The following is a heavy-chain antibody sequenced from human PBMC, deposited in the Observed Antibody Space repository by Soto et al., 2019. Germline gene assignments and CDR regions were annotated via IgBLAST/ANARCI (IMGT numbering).Heavy chain of an antibody. J-gene: IGHJ4*02. CDR1: GYTYTSYD. CDR3: ARGQYVIAAAYVDY. CDR2: MNPNSGNT. V-gene: IGHV1-8*01. D-gene: IGHD6-13*01. Sequence: ASVKLSCKASGYTYTSYDINWVRQATGQGLEWMGWMNPNSGNTGYAQKFQGRVTMTRNTSISTAYMELSSLRSEDTAVYYCARGQYVIAAAYVDYWGQGTLVTVSS.